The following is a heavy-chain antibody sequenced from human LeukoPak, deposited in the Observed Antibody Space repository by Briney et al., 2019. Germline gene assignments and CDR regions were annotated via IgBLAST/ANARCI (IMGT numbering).Heavy chain of an antibody. CDR3: ARHKVRRYSYGPGAFDI. Sequence: SETLSLTCAVYVGSFSGYYWSWIRQPPGKGLEWIGEINHSGSTNYNPSLKSRVTISVDTSKNQFSLKLSSVTAADTAVYYCARHKVRRYSYGPGAFDIWGQGTMVTVSS. J-gene: IGHJ3*02. CDR1: VGSFSGYY. V-gene: IGHV4-34*01. CDR2: INHSGST. D-gene: IGHD5-18*01.